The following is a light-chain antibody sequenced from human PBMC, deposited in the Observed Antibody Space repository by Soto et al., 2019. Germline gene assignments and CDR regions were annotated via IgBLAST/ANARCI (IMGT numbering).Light chain of an antibody. V-gene: IGLV2-14*01. J-gene: IGLJ1*01. CDR1: SSDVGGYNY. Sequence: QSALTQTASVSGSPGQSLTISCTGTSSDVGGYNYVSWYQQHPGKAPKLMIYDVSNRPSGVSNRFSGSKSGNTASLTISGLQAEDEADYYCSSYTSSSTLDVFGTGTKVTVL. CDR2: DVS. CDR3: SSYTSSSTLDV.